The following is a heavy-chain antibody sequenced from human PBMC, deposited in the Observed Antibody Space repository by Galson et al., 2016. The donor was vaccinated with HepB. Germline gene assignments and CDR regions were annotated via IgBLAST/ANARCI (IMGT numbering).Heavy chain of an antibody. J-gene: IGHJ4*02. D-gene: IGHD2-15*01. Sequence: SLRLSCAASGFSFSTYWMHWVRQVPGKGLVWVSRVNSDGSSTTYADSVKGRFTISRDNAKNTLYLQMNSLRAEDTAVYYCARSPPDSEFGYWGQGTLVTVSS. CDR1: GFSFSTYW. CDR2: VNSDGSST. V-gene: IGHV3-74*01. CDR3: ARSPPDSEFGY.